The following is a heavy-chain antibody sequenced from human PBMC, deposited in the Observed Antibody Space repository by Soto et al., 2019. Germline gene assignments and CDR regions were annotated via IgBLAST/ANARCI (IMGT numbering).Heavy chain of an antibody. D-gene: IGHD1-1*01. CDR2: INPNSGGT. CDR3: ARDAIPRYHWNDLSYYGMDV. CDR1: GYTFTGYY. J-gene: IGHJ6*02. Sequence: ASVKVSCKASGYTFTGYYMHWVRQAPGQGLEWMGWINPNSGGTNYAQKFQGWVTMTRDTSISTAYMELSRLRSDDTAVYYCARDAIPRYHWNDLSYYGMDVWGQGTTVTVSS. V-gene: IGHV1-2*04.